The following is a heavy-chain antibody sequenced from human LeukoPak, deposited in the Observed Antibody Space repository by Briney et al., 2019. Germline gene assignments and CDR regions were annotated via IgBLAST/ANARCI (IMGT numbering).Heavy chain of an antibody. D-gene: IGHD3-3*01. CDR3: VRGTGTRITIFGVVISAFDI. J-gene: IGHJ3*02. CDR2: TYYRSKWYN. Sequence: SQTLSLTCAISGDSVSSNSAAWNWIRQSPSRGLEWLGRTYYRSKWYNDYAVSVKSRITINPDTSKNQFSLQLNSVTPEDTAVYYCVRGTGTRITIFGVVISAFDIWGQGTMVTVSS. V-gene: IGHV6-1*01. CDR1: GDSVSSNSAA.